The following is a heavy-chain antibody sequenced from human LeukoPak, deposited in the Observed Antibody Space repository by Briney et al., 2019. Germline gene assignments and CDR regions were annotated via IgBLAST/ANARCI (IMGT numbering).Heavy chain of an antibody. CDR2: ISSSSSYI. J-gene: IGHJ3*02. CDR3: ARDRSIAVADTGAFDI. CDR1: GFTFSSYS. Sequence: KSGGSLRLSCAASGFTFSSYSMNWVRQAPGKGLEWVSSISSSSSYIYYADSVKGRFTISRDNAKNSLYLQMNSLRAEDTAVYYCARDRSIAVADTGAFDIWGQGTMVTVSS. D-gene: IGHD6-19*01. V-gene: IGHV3-21*01.